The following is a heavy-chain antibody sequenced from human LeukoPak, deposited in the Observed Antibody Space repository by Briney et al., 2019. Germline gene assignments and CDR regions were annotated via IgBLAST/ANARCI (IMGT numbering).Heavy chain of an antibody. CDR2: VCHDGGT. Sequence: SETLSLTCTVSGGSISSGGYCWSWIRQHPGKGLVWIGYVCHDGGTSYNPSLKSRVTVAIDTSKNQFSLKLNSVTAADTAVFYCAKEGRDSGGYNGWFEPWGQGTLVTVSS. V-gene: IGHV4-31*03. CDR3: AKEGRDSGGYNGWFEP. D-gene: IGHD2-15*01. CDR1: GGSISSGGYC. J-gene: IGHJ5*02.